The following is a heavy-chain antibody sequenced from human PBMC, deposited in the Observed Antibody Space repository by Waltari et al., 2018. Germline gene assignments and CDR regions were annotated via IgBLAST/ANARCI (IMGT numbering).Heavy chain of an antibody. CDR3: VRSYTVTTTPIAGY. J-gene: IGHJ4*02. V-gene: IGHV4-59*01. CDR2: YSGK. D-gene: IGHD4-17*01. Sequence: QVQLQESGPGLVKPSETLSLTCTVFGGSIRGYYWSWIRQPPGKGLEWIGYSGKKYNPSLKSRVTSSLDTSKNQFSLTLNSMTAADAAVYYCVRSYTVTTTPIAGYWGQGILVTVSS. CDR1: GGSIRGYY.